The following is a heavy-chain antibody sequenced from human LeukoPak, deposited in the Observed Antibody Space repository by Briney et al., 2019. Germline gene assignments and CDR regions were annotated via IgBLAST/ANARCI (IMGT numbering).Heavy chain of an antibody. Sequence: GGSLRLYCTPSGFTFSSHAMSWVRQAPGKGLEWVSGISGNGAGTYYGDSVKGRFTISRDNSKNTLYLQMNSLRAEDTAVYYRARDRSYNWNYGVFDYWGQGTLVTVSS. V-gene: IGHV3-23*02. D-gene: IGHD1-7*01. J-gene: IGHJ4*02. CDR1: GFTFSSHA. CDR3: ARDRSYNWNYGVFDY. CDR2: ISGNGAGT.